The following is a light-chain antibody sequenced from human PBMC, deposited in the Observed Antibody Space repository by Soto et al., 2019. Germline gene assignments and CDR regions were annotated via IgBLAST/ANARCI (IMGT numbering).Light chain of an antibody. CDR3: QHYKSYTWT. Sequence: DIQMTQSPSTLSASVGDRVTITCRASQSISSWLAWYQQKPGKAPKLLIYDASSLQGGVPSRFSGSGSGTEFTLTISSLQPDDFATYYCQHYKSYTWTFGQGTKVEIK. J-gene: IGKJ1*01. CDR2: DAS. V-gene: IGKV1-5*01. CDR1: QSISSW.